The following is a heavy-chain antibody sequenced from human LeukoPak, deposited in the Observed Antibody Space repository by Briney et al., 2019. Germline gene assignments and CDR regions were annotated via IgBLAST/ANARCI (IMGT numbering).Heavy chain of an antibody. Sequence: GGSLRLSCAAFGIAFDKNAMTWVRRVPRKGLEWVSTISHNGVATYYADSVKGRFTISRDNSKNTVSLQMSSLRVEDTAVYYCANFKGKDGIKDRFDYWGQGTLVTVSS. CDR1: GIAFDKNA. D-gene: IGHD5-24*01. CDR3: ANFKGKDGIKDRFDY. CDR2: ISHNGVAT. J-gene: IGHJ4*02. V-gene: IGHV3-23*01.